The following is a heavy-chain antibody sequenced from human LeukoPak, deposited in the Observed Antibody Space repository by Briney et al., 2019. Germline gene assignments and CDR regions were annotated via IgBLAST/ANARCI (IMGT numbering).Heavy chain of an antibody. J-gene: IGHJ4*02. CDR3: ARDYDILTGYFRGGFDY. Sequence: KSGGSLRLSCAASEFAFSDYYMSWIRQAPGKGLEWVSYITSSSSDTNYADSVKGRFTISRDNAKKSLYLQMNSLRAEDTAVYYCARDYDILTGYFRGGFDYWGQGTLVTVSS. CDR1: EFAFSDYY. D-gene: IGHD3-9*01. CDR2: ITSSSSDT. V-gene: IGHV3-11*05.